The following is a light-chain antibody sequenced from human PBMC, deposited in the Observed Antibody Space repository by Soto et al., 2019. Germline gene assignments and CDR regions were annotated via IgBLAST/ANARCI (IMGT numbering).Light chain of an antibody. CDR2: AAS. CDR3: QQTYSTPRGA. Sequence: DIQMTQSPSSLSASVGDRVTITCRASESIRNNLNWYQQKPGKAPKLLIYAASTLQSGVPSRISGGGSGTEFTLTIGSLQHEDFTTYYCQQTYSTPRGAFGQGTKVEFK. CDR1: ESIRNN. J-gene: IGKJ1*01. V-gene: IGKV1-39*01.